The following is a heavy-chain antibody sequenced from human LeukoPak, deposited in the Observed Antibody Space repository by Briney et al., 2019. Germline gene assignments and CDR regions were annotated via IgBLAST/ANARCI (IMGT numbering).Heavy chain of an antibody. CDR3: ATGAWDVVVPAVNY. CDR1: GYTLTELS. CDR2: FDPEDGET. D-gene: IGHD2-2*01. V-gene: IGHV1-24*01. Sequence: ASVKVSCKVSGYTLTELSMHWVRQAPGKGLEWMGGFDPEDGETIYAQKFQGRVTMTEDTSTDTAYMELSSLRSEDTAVYYCATGAWDVVVPAVNYWGQGTLVTVSS. J-gene: IGHJ4*02.